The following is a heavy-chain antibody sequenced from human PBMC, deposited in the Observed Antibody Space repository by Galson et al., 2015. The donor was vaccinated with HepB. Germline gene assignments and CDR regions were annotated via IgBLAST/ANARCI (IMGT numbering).Heavy chain of an antibody. J-gene: IGHJ4*02. CDR1: GFTFSSYA. CDR3: AKDPYCSGGSCYSGVPFDY. D-gene: IGHD2-15*01. Sequence: CAASGFTFSSYAMSWVRQAPGKGLEWVSAISGSGGSAYYADSVKGRFTISRDNSKNTLYLQMNSLRAEDTAVYYCAKDPYCSGGSCYSGVPFDYWGQGTLVTVSS. CDR2: ISGSGGSA. V-gene: IGHV3-23*01.